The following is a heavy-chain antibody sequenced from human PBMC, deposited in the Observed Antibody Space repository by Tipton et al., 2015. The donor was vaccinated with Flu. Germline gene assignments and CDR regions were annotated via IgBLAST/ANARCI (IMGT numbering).Heavy chain of an antibody. Sequence: TLSLTCTVSGGSISSYCWSWIRQPPGKGLEWIGYIYYSGSTNYNPSLKSRVTISVDTSKNQFSLKLSSVTAADTAVYYCARVMGYDFWSGYPYYFDYWGQGTLVTVSS. D-gene: IGHD3-3*01. V-gene: IGHV4-59*01. CDR3: ARVMGYDFWSGYPYYFDY. CDR2: IYYSGST. CDR1: GGSISSYC. J-gene: IGHJ4*02.